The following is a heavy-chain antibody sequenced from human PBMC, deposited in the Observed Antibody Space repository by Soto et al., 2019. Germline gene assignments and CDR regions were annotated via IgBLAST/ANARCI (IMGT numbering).Heavy chain of an antibody. CDR2: ISSSSSYI. D-gene: IGHD7-27*01. J-gene: IGHJ6*03. CDR1: GFTFSSYS. CDR3: AKGPGVYYYYYMDV. V-gene: IGHV3-21*04. Sequence: GGSLRLSCAASGFTFSSYSMNWVRQAPGKGLEWVSSISSSSSYIYYADSVKGRFTISRDNAKNSLYLQMNSLRAEDTAVYYCAKGPGVYYYYYMDVWGKGTTVTVSS.